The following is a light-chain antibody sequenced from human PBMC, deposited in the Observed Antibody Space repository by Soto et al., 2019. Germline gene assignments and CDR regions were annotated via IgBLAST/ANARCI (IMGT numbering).Light chain of an antibody. J-gene: IGLJ1*01. CDR1: SSDIGGYNS. Sequence: QSVLTQSPSASGSPGQSVTISCTGTSSDIGGYNSVSWYQQHPGKAPIVMIYDVTKPPSGVPDRFSGSKSGNTASLPVSALQSEDEADYYCSSYTDTKSLVLGTGTKVTVL. CDR2: DVT. CDR3: SSYTDTKSLV. V-gene: IGLV2-8*01.